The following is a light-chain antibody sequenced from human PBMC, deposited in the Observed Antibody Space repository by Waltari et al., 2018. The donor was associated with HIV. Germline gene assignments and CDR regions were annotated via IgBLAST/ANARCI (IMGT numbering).Light chain of an antibody. CDR3: QQYNDWPRT. CDR1: QSISSN. CDR2: AAS. V-gene: IGKV3-15*01. J-gene: IGKJ1*01. Sequence: VMTQSTATLSVSPGERASLACRAIQSISSNLAWYQQKPGQAPRLLIYAASTRATGVPVRNSGSGSGTEFTLTICSLQSEDFAVYYCQQYNDWPRTFGQGTKVEIK.